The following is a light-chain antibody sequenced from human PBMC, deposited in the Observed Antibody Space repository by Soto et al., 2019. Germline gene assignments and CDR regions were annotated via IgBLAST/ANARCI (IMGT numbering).Light chain of an antibody. J-gene: IGLJ2*01. V-gene: IGLV2-8*01. CDR3: SSYAGSNNLV. CDR1: SSDVGAYHF. CDR2: EVN. Sequence: QSALTQPPSASGSPGQSVTISCTGTSSDVGAYHFVSWYQQRPGKAPELMIYEVNKRPSGVPDRFSGSKSGNTASLTVSGLHSDDEADYYCSSYAGSNNLVFGGGTKLTVL.